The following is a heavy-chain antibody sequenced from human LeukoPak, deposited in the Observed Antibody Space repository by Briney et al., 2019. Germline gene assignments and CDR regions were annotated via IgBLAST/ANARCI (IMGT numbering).Heavy chain of an antibody. J-gene: IGHJ4*02. V-gene: IGHV1-18*04. Sequence: GASVKVSCKASGYSFTGYYMHWVRQAPGQGLEWMGWISAYNGNTNYAQKLQGRVTMTTDTSTSTAYMELRSLRSDDTAVYYCAREDRIVGATILSDYWGQGTLVTVSS. D-gene: IGHD1-26*01. CDR2: ISAYNGNT. CDR3: AREDRIVGATILSDY. CDR1: GYSFTGYY.